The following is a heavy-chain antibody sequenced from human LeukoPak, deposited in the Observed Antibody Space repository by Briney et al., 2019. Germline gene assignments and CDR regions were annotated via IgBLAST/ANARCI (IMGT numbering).Heavy chain of an antibody. CDR1: GGSFSGYY. CDR3: ARRVAVKPRYYFDY. V-gene: IGHV4-59*08. Sequence: SETLSLTCAVYGGSFSGYYWSWIRQPPGKGLEWIGYIYYSGNTNSNPSLKSRVTISLDTSKNQFSLRLSSVTAADTAVYYCARRVAVKPRYYFDYWGQGALVTVSS. D-gene: IGHD4-17*01. J-gene: IGHJ4*02. CDR2: IYYSGNT.